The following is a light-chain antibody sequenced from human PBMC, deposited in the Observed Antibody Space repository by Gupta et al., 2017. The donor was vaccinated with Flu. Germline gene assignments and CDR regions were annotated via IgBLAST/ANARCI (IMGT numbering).Light chain of an antibody. J-gene: IGKJ1*01. CDR3: QQYGTSLWT. CDR1: QSVASTY. Sequence: ERATLSCKTSQSVASTYVAWFQQKSGQPPRLLIFGASNTAPGSPDRFSGRGSGTEFTLTIDRLEPEDFAVYYCQQYGTSLWTFGQGTKLEIK. CDR2: GAS. V-gene: IGKV3-20*01.